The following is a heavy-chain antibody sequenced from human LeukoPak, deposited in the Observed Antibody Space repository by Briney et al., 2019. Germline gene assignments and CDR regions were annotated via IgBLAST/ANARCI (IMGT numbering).Heavy chain of an antibody. Sequence: GSLSLSCAASGFSFSSHAMHWVRQAPGKGLEWVAFISYDGSTKTYADSVRGRFTTSRDISLHLQMNSLRAEDTAVYYCAKVGPYYYDSSGPLDYWGQGTLVTVSS. CDR1: GFSFSSHA. CDR2: ISYDGSTK. CDR3: AKVGPYYYDSSGPLDY. J-gene: IGHJ4*02. D-gene: IGHD3-22*01. V-gene: IGHV3-30*02.